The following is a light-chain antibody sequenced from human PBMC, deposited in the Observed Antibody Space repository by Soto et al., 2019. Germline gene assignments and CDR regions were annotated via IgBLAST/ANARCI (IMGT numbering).Light chain of an antibody. CDR3: ISYAGSNNWV. V-gene: IGLV2-8*01. CDR1: SSDVGGYNY. J-gene: IGLJ3*02. CDR2: EVS. Sequence: QSALTQPPSASGSPGQSVTISCTGTSSDVGGYNYVSWYQQHPGKAPKLMIYEVSKRPSGVPDRFSGSKSGNTASLTVSGLQAYDEADYYCISYAGSNNWVFGGGTKLTVL.